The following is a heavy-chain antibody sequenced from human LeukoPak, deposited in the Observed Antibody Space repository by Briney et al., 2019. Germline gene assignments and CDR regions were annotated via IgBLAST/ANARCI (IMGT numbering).Heavy chain of an antibody. CDR3: ARVPLSRSHSSSWYSVNYYYYGMDV. J-gene: IGHJ6*02. Sequence: WASAKVSCKASGGTFSSYAISWVRQAPGQGLEWMGGIIPIFGTANCAQKFQGRVTITADESTSTAYMELSSLRSEDTAVYYCARVPLSRSHSSSWYSVNYYYYGMDVWGQGTTVTVSS. V-gene: IGHV1-69*13. CDR1: GGTFSSYA. CDR2: IIPIFGTA. D-gene: IGHD6-13*01.